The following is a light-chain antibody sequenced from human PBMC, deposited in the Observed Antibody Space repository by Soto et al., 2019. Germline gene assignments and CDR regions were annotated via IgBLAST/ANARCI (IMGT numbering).Light chain of an antibody. CDR2: AAS. CDR3: QQSYSTPWT. CDR1: QSISVY. Sequence: DIQMTQSPSSLSASVGDRVTITCRASQSISVYLNWYQQKPGKAPKLLISAASSLQSGVPSRFSGSGSGADFTLTISSLQPEDFATYYCQQSYSTPWTFGQGTNVEIK. V-gene: IGKV1-39*01. J-gene: IGKJ1*01.